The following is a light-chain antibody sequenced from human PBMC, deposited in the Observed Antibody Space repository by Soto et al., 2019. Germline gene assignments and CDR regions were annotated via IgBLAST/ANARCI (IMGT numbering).Light chain of an antibody. Sequence: EKVITQSPATLSVSPGERATLSCRASQSVSSNLAWYHQKPGQALRLLIYGASTRATGIPATFSGSGSGTEFTLTISSLQSEDFAGYYCQQYNIWPPITFGQGTRLEIK. V-gene: IGKV3-15*01. CDR2: GAS. CDR3: QQYNIWPPIT. J-gene: IGKJ5*01. CDR1: QSVSSN.